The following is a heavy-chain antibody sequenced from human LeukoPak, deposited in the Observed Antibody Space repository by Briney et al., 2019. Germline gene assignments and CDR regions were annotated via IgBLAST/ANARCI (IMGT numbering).Heavy chain of an antibody. Sequence: SETLSLTCTVSGGSISSGDYYWGWIRQPPGKGLEWIGSIYHSGSTYYNPSLKSRVTISVDTSKNQFSLKLSSVTAADTAVYYCARPRQGDYVFDYWGQGTLVTVSS. CDR1: GGSISSGDYY. D-gene: IGHD4-17*01. V-gene: IGHV4-39*07. J-gene: IGHJ4*02. CDR2: IYHSGST. CDR3: ARPRQGDYVFDY.